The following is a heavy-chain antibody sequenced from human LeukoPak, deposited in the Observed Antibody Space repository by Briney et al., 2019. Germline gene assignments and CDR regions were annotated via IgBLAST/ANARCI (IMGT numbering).Heavy chain of an antibody. Sequence: PGGSLRLSCAASGFTFSSYWMHWVRQAPGKGLVWVSRIKSDGSSTSYADFVKGRFTISRDNAKNTLFLQMNSLRAEDTAVYYCAELGITMIGGVWGKGTTVTISS. CDR3: AELGITMIGGV. D-gene: IGHD3-10*02. V-gene: IGHV3-74*01. CDR2: IKSDGSST. J-gene: IGHJ6*04. CDR1: GFTFSSYW.